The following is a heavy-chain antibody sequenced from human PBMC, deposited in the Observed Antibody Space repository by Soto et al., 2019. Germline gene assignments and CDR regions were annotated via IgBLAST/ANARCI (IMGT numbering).Heavy chain of an antibody. CDR3: ARGRGYSGYDYRRGFDP. J-gene: IGHJ5*02. Sequence: SETLSLTCTVSGGSISSYYWSWIRQPPGKGLEWIGYIYYSGSTNYNPSLKSRVTISVDTSRNQFSLKLSSVTAADTAVYYCARGRGYSGYDYRRGFDPWGQGTLVTVSS. CDR2: IYYSGST. V-gene: IGHV4-59*01. CDR1: GGSISSYY. D-gene: IGHD5-12*01.